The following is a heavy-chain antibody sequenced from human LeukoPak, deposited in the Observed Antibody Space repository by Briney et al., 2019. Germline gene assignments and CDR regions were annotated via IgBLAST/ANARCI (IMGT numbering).Heavy chain of an antibody. J-gene: IGHJ4*02. CDR1: GFTFSDHA. CDR2: IRNKANSYTT. CDR3: TRLVGAND. D-gene: IGHD1-26*01. V-gene: IGHV3-72*01. Sequence: PGRSLRLSCAASGFTFSDHAMDWVRQPPGKGLEWVGRIRNKANSYTTEYAASVQGRFTVSRDDSMNSLYLQMNSMKTEDTAVYYCTRLVGANDWGQGTLVTVSS.